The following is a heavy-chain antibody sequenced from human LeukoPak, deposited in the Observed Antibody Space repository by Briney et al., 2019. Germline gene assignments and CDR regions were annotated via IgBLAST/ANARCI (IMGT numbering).Heavy chain of an antibody. CDR2: ISNSVGTV. CDR3: AREGIYCSSYSCYYDH. Sequence: GGSLRLSCAGSGFTFSSYSMNWVRQAPGKGLEWISHISNSVGTVDYAQSVRGRFTISRDNAAVYLHMDSLREEDTGIYFCAREGIYCSSYSCYYDHWGQGIPVTVSS. V-gene: IGHV3-48*03. D-gene: IGHD2-2*01. CDR1: GFTFSSYS. J-gene: IGHJ4*02.